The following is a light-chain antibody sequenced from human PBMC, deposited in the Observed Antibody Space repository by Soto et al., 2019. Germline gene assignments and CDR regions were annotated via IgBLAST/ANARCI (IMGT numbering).Light chain of an antibody. CDR3: QQYHSYSIT. V-gene: IGKV3D-15*02. CDR1: QSVGSD. CDR2: DIF. J-gene: IGKJ5*01. Sequence: IMVMQSPPTPRLEPMERAALCCRASQSVGSDLAWYQQKPGQAPRPVIYDIFTRATGVPTTISRSGSWTEFTLTISCLQPYASATYYCQQYHSYSITLGQGTRLEI.